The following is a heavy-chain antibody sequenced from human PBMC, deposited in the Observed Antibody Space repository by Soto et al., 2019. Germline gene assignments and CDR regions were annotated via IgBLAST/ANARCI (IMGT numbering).Heavy chain of an antibody. D-gene: IGHD3-10*01. CDR2: IKQDGSEK. Sequence: GGSLRLSCAASGFTFSSYWMSWVRQAPGKGLEWVANIKQDGSEKYYVDSVKGRFTISRDNAKNSLYLQMNSLRAEDTAVYYCARDRVVRGVIITFLDVWGKGTTVTVSS. J-gene: IGHJ6*04. CDR3: ARDRVVRGVIITFLDV. V-gene: IGHV3-7*01. CDR1: GFTFSSYW.